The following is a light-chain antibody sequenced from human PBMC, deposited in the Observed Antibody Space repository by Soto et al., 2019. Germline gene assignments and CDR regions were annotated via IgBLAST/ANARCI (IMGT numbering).Light chain of an antibody. V-gene: IGLV2-14*03. CDR1: SSDVGGYNY. J-gene: IGLJ2*01. Sequence: QSALTQPASVSGSPGQSITISCTGTSSDVGGYNYVSWYQQHPGKAPKLMIYDVSNRPSGISNRFSGSKSGNTASLIISGLQAEDGADYYCSSYTSSNTYVLFGGGTTLTVL. CDR3: SSYTSSNTYVL. CDR2: DVS.